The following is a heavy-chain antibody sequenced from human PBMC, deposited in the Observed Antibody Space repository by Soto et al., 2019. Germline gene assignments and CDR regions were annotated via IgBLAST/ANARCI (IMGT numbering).Heavy chain of an antibody. J-gene: IGHJ4*02. V-gene: IGHV3-23*01. Sequence: GGSLRLSCAASGFTFSSYAMSWVRQAPGKGLEWVSAISGSGGSTYYADSVKGRFTISRDNSKNTLYLQMNSLRAEDTAVYYCASTPYHYDFWSGLPDYWGQGTLVTVSS. CDR1: GFTFSSYA. D-gene: IGHD3-3*01. CDR2: ISGSGGST. CDR3: ASTPYHYDFWSGLPDY.